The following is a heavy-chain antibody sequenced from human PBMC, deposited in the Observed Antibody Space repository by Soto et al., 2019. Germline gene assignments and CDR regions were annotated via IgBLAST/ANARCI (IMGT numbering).Heavy chain of an antibody. CDR3: PKDLFTLWDAFDI. V-gene: IGHV3-23*01. D-gene: IGHD3-10*01. Sequence: EVQLLESGGGLVQPGGSLRLSCAASGFTFSSYAMSWVRQAPGKGLEWVSAISGSGGSTYYADSVKGRSTISSDNSKNTLYLQMNRLRAEDTAAYYCPKDLFTLWDAFDIWGQGTMVTVSS. CDR1: GFTFSSYA. CDR2: ISGSGGST. J-gene: IGHJ3*02.